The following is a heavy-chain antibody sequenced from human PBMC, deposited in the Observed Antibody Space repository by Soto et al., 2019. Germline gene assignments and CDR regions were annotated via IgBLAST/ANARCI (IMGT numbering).Heavy chain of an antibody. V-gene: IGHV1-46*01. D-gene: IGHD1-7*01. CDR2: INPSGGST. Sequence: ASVKVSCKASGYTSTSYYMRWVRQAPGQGLEWMGIINPSGGSTSYAQKFQGRVTMTRDTSTSTVYMELSSLRSEDTAVYYCAREAGYNWNYHANYYYGMDVWGQGTTVTVS. J-gene: IGHJ6*02. CDR3: AREAGYNWNYHANYYYGMDV. CDR1: GYTSTSYY.